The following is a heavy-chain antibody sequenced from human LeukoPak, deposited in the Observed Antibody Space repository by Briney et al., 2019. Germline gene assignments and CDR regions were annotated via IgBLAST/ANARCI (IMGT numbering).Heavy chain of an antibody. V-gene: IGHV3-23*01. CDR3: LSSGWGLDY. CDR1: GFTFSSHA. J-gene: IGHJ4*02. Sequence: GVSLRLSCAASGFTFSSHARSWVRQAPGKGLEWVSAISGSGGSTYYADSVKGRFTISRDNSKNTLYLQMNSLRAEDTAVYYCLSSGWGLDYWGQGTLVTVSS. D-gene: IGHD2-21*02. CDR2: ISGSGGST.